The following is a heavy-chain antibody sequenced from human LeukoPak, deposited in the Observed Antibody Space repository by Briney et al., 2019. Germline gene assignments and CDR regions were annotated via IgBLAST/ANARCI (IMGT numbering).Heavy chain of an antibody. CDR1: GCSIRNNY. Sequence: SSETLSLTCTVAGCSIRNNYWSWIRQPPGKGLEWIGYVYHSGTTTYNPSLKSRVIISIDTSKNQFSLNLTSVTAADTAMYYCARGNYLTYDFWGQGTLVSVSS. CDR3: ARGNYLTYDF. V-gene: IGHV4-59*08. D-gene: IGHD1-7*01. CDR2: VYHSGTT. J-gene: IGHJ4*02.